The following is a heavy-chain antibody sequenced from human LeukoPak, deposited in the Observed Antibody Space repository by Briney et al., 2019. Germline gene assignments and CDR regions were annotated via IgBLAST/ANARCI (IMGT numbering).Heavy chain of an antibody. CDR2: IDSSGTTI. D-gene: IGHD4-17*01. CDR3: ARGYGDYSLDY. CDR1: GFAFIGHS. V-gene: IGHV3-48*01. Sequence: GGSLRLSCAASGFAFIGHSMNWVRQAPGKGLEWLTFIDSSGTTIFSADSVKGRFTISRDNAKDSLYLQMNSLRAEDTAVYYRARGYGDYSLDYWGQGSLVTVSS. J-gene: IGHJ4*02.